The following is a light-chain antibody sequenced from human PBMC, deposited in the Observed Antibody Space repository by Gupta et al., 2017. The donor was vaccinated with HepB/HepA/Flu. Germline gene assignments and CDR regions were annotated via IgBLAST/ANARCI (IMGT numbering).Light chain of an antibody. CDR1: NIISKN. V-gene: IGLV3-21*03. J-gene: IGLJ2*01. Sequence: SYVLTQPPSVSVAPGKTATITCGGNNIISKNVHWYQLRPGQAPVLVVYDDSDRPSGIPERFSGSNSGNTATLTITSVDAGDEADYYCQVWDGSSAHVVFGGGTKLTVL. CDR2: DDS. CDR3: QVWDGSSAHVV.